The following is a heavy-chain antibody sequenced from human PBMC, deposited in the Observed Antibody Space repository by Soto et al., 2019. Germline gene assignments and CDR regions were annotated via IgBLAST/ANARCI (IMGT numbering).Heavy chain of an antibody. Sequence: SETLSLTCNVSGGSISSYYWSWIRQPPGKGLEWIGYIDYSGSTNYNPSLKSRVTISVDTSNNQFALKLSSMTAAVSVVYYSSRDPGLYCSSTSCPYYYGMDVWGQGTTVTVSS. CDR1: GGSISSYY. CDR3: SRDPGLYCSSTSCPYYYGMDV. J-gene: IGHJ6*02. CDR2: IDYSGST. V-gene: IGHV4-59*01. D-gene: IGHD2-2*01.